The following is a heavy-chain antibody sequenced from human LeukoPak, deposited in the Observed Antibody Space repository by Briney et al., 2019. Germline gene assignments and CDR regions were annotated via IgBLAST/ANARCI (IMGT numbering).Heavy chain of an antibody. V-gene: IGHV4-30-2*01. D-gene: IGHD2-21*02. CDR1: GGSISSGGYY. Sequence: SETLSLTCTVSGGSISSGGYYWSWIRQPPGKGLEWIGYIYHSGSTYYNPSLKSRVTISVDRSKNQFSLKLSSVTAADTAVYYCARSPQKFDYYSDGDSHYFFDSWGQGTLVTVSS. CDR2: IYHSGST. CDR3: ARSPQKFDYYSDGDSHYFFDS. J-gene: IGHJ4*02.